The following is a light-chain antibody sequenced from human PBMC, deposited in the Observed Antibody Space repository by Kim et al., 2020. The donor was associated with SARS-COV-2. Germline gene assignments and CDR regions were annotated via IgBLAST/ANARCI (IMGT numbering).Light chain of an antibody. V-gene: IGKV3-20*01. CDR2: GAS. CDR3: QQYGSSQMT. J-gene: IGKJ5*01. Sequence: EIVLTQSPGTLSLSPGERATLSCRASQSVSSSYLAWYQQKPGQAPRLLIYGASSRATGIPDRFSGSGSGTDFTLTISRQEPEDFAVYYCQQYGSSQMTFGQGTRLEIK. CDR1: QSVSSSY.